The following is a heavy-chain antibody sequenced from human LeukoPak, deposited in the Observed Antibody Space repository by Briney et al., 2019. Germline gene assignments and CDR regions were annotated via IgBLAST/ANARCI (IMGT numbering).Heavy chain of an antibody. D-gene: IGHD6-13*01. CDR3: ARDPPEYSSSRFEYYFDY. CDR1: GFTVSSSY. Sequence: GRSLRLSCAASGFTVSSSYMNWVRQAPGKGLEWVSYISSSSSYTNYADSVKGRFTISRDNAKNSLYLQMNSLRAEDTAVYYCARDPPEYSSSRFEYYFDYWGQGTLVTVSS. V-gene: IGHV3-11*05. CDR2: ISSSSSYT. J-gene: IGHJ4*02.